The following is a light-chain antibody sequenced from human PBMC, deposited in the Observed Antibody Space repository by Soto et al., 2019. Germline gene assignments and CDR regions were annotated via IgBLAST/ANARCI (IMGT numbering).Light chain of an antibody. Sequence: EIVLTQSPGTLSMSPGERGTLSCRASQSVSSSYLAWYQQKPGQAPRLLIYGASSRATGIPDRFSGSGSGTDFTLTISRLEPEDFAVYDCQQYGSSPPFTFGPGTKVDIK. CDR3: QQYGSSPPFT. CDR2: GAS. CDR1: QSVSSSY. J-gene: IGKJ3*01. V-gene: IGKV3-20*01.